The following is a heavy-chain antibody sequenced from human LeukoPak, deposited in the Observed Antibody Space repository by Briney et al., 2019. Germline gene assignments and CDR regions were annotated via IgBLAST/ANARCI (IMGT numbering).Heavy chain of an antibody. CDR3: AGDTPPGGDYYFDY. Sequence: PGGSLRLSCAASGFSFSTYGMHWVRQAPGKGLEWVALIWNAGTNTYYADPVKGRFTISRDNSKNTLYLQMNSLRAEDTAVYYCAGDTPPGGDYYFDYWGQGTLVIVSS. CDR1: GFSFSTYG. D-gene: IGHD3-16*01. V-gene: IGHV3-33*01. J-gene: IGHJ4*02. CDR2: IWNAGTNT.